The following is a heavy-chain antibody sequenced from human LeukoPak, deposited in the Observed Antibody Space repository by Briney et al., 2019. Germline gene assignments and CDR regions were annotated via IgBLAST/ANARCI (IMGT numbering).Heavy chain of an antibody. J-gene: IGHJ4*02. CDR3: ARLKYSYGYDY. V-gene: IGHV1-46*01. CDR1: GYTFTTYY. Sequence: ASVNVSCKASGYTFTTYYMHWVRQAPGQGLEWMGIINPSGGSTSYAQKFQGRVTMTRDTSTSTVYMELSSLRSEDTAVYYCARLKYSYGYDYWGQGTLVTVSS. CDR2: INPSGGST. D-gene: IGHD5-18*01.